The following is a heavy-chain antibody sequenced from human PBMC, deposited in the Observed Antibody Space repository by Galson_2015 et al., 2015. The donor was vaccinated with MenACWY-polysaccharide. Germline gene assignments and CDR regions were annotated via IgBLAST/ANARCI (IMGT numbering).Heavy chain of an antibody. J-gene: IGHJ3*02. Sequence: CAISGDSVSSDSVAWNWVRQSPSRGLEWLGRTFYESTWSNNYAESVKSRITINPDTSKNQVSLQLSSVSPEETAVYYCVRQHHKWQPTAPDAFDIWGQGTMVTVSS. D-gene: IGHD1-26*01. V-gene: IGHV6-1*01. CDR1: GDSVSSDSVA. CDR3: VRQHHKWQPTAPDAFDI. CDR2: TFYESTWSN.